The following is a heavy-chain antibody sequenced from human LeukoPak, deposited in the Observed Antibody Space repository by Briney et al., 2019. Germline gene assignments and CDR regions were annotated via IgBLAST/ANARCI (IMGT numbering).Heavy chain of an antibody. Sequence: GGSLRLSCTASGFTFGDYAMSWFRQAPGKGLEWVGFIRSKAYGGTTEYAASVKGRFTISRDDSKSIAYLQMNSLKTEDAAVYYCTRDLGDIVVVVAATEPWFDPWGQGTLVTVSS. D-gene: IGHD2-15*01. V-gene: IGHV3-49*03. CDR2: IRSKAYGGTT. J-gene: IGHJ5*02. CDR1: GFTFGDYA. CDR3: TRDLGDIVVVVAATEPWFDP.